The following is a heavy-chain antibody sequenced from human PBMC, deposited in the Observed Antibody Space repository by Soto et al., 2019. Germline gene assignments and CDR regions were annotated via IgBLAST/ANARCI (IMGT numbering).Heavy chain of an antibody. D-gene: IGHD3-10*01. CDR1: GGSINSYF. CDR3: ARAGTNMVQFDY. V-gene: IGHV4-59*01. CDR2: IYYSGST. Sequence: SETLSLTCTVSGGSINSYFWSWIRQSPGKGLEWIGHIYYSGSTSYSPSLKSRVSISVDTSKNQFSLEVHSETAADTAVYYCARAGTNMVQFDYWGQGTLVTVSS. J-gene: IGHJ4*02.